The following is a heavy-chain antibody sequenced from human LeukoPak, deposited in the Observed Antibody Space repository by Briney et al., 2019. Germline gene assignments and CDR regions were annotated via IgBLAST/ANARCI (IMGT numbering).Heavy chain of an antibody. CDR2: ISSSSYI. J-gene: IGHJ4*02. CDR1: GFTFSSYS. D-gene: IGHD3-16*02. V-gene: IGHV3-21*01. Sequence: GGSLRLSCAASGFTFSSYSMNWVRQAPGKGLEWVSSISSSSYIYYADSVQGRFTISRDNPKNSLYLQMNSLRAEDTAVYYCAKEDYVWGSYRLDYWGQGTLVTVSS. CDR3: AKEDYVWGSYRLDY.